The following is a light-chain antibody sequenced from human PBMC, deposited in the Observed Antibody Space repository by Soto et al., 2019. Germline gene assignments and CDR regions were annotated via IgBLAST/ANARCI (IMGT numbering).Light chain of an antibody. CDR2: DAS. V-gene: IGKV3-15*01. CDR3: QRYNNWPPWT. CDR1: QSITTN. Sequence: PGGRAPLTCKVSQSITTNLSWYQQQPGQAPSLLIYDASTRAANIPARFSGSGSGTEFTLTITSLLSEDFAVYYCQRYNNWPPWTFGQGTKVDI. J-gene: IGKJ1*01.